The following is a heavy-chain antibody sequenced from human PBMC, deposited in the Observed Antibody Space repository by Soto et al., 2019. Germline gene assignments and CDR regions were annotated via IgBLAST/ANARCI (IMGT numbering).Heavy chain of an antibody. CDR3: AISHCSSTSCYEWYYFDY. CDR2: IYPGDSDT. Sequence: ESPKISCKGSGYRFTSYWIGWVRQKPGKGLEWMGIIYPGDSDTRYSPSFQGQVTISADKSISTDYLQWSSLKASDTAMYYCAISHCSSTSCYEWYYFDYSGQGTLVTVSS. V-gene: IGHV5-51*01. CDR1: GYRFTSYW. J-gene: IGHJ4*02. D-gene: IGHD2-2*01.